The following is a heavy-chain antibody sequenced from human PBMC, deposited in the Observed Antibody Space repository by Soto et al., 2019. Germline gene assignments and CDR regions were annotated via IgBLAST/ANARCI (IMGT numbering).Heavy chain of an antibody. CDR2: ISGSGTT. CDR3: ARGGIH. CDR1: GFTFSDYY. V-gene: IGHV3-11*06. Sequence: QVQLVESGGGLVKPGGSLKLSCAASGFTFSDYYMSWIRQAPGKGLEWISSISGSGTTKYADSVKGRFTISRDNAHKSIYLEMNSLRVEDTAVYYCARGGIHWGQGALVTVSS. J-gene: IGHJ4*02. D-gene: IGHD6-13*01.